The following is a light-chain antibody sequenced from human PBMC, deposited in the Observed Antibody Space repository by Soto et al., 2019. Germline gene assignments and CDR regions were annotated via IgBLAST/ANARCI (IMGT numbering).Light chain of an antibody. CDR2: KVS. CDR1: QSLVHSDGNTY. J-gene: IGKJ2*01. Sequence: DIVLTQTPLSSPVTLGQPASISCRSSQSLVHSDGNTYLSWLQQRPGQPPRLLIYKVSNRFSGXPXRXNGSAAGTDFTLKISRVEAEDVAVYYCMQATQYRPYTFGQGTKLEIK. CDR3: MQATQYRPYT. V-gene: IGKV2-24*01.